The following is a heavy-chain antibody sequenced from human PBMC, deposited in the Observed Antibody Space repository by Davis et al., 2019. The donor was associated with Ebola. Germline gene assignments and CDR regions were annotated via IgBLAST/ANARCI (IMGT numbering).Heavy chain of an antibody. Sequence: GESLKISCAASGFTFSSYWMSWVRQAPGKGLEWVSSISSSSSYIYYADSVKGRFTISRDNAKNSLYLQMNSLRAEDTAVYYCARGRHGENWFDPWGQGTLVTVSS. CDR2: ISSSSSYI. V-gene: IGHV3-21*01. D-gene: IGHD3-10*01. CDR3: ARGRHGENWFDP. J-gene: IGHJ5*02. CDR1: GFTFSSYW.